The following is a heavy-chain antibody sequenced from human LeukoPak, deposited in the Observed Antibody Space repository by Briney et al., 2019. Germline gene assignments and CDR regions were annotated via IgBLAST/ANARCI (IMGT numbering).Heavy chain of an antibody. J-gene: IGHJ4*02. CDR2: ISYDGSNK. Sequence: GGSLRLSCAASGFTFSSYAMHWVRQAPGKGLEWVAVISYDGSNKYYADSVKGRFTISRDNSKNTLYLQMNSLRAEDTAVYYCARDFQQLGLLDYWGQGTLVTVSS. D-gene: IGHD6-6*01. V-gene: IGHV3-30-3*01. CDR1: GFTFSSYA. CDR3: ARDFQQLGLLDY.